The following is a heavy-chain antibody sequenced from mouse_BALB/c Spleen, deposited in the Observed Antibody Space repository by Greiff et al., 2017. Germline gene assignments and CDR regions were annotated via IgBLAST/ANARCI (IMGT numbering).Heavy chain of an antibody. Sequence: VQLQQSGAELARPGASVKMSCKASGYTFTSYTMHWVKQRPGQGLEWIGYINPSSGYTNYNQKFKDKATLTADKSSSTAYMQLSSLTSEDSAVYYCARSENYGSSHWYFDVWGAGTTVTVSS. CDR1: GYTFTSYT. D-gene: IGHD1-1*01. J-gene: IGHJ1*01. CDR2: INPSSGYT. CDR3: ARSENYGSSHWYFDV. V-gene: IGHV1-4*01.